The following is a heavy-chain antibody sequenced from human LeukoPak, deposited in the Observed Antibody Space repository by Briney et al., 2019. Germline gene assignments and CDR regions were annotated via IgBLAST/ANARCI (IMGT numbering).Heavy chain of an antibody. CDR2: IYSCGST. CDR3: ARDLFWSGYSRKSFDY. Sequence: GGSLRLSCAASGFTVSSNYMSWVRQAPGKGLEWVSVIYSCGSTYYADSVKGRFTISRDNSKNTLYLQMNSLRAEDTAVYYCARDLFWSGYSRKSFDYWGQGTLVTVSS. J-gene: IGHJ4*02. CDR1: GFTVSSNY. D-gene: IGHD3-3*01. V-gene: IGHV3-66*01.